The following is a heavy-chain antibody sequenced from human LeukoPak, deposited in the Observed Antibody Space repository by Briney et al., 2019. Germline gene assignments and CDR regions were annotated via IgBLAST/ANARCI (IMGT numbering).Heavy chain of an antibody. V-gene: IGHV3-11*04. CDR3: ARDVGSDF. CDR1: GFTFSNYW. Sequence: GGSLRLSCAASGFTFSNYWMSWVRQAPGEGLQWVSYISDSGTTVEYTDSVKGRFTISRDNAKNALYLQMNSLRVEDTGIYYCARDVGSDFWGQGTLVSVSS. J-gene: IGHJ4*02. CDR2: ISDSGTTV.